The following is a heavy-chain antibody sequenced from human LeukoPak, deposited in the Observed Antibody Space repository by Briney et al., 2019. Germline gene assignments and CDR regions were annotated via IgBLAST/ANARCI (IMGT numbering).Heavy chain of an antibody. Sequence: GGSLRLSCAASGFTFSSYGMHWVRQAPGKGLEWVAVIWYDGSNKYYADSVKGRFTISRDNSKNTLYLQMNSLRAEDTAVYYCASGPDGSGSPDTTNYGMDVWGQGTTVTVSS. CDR1: GFTFSSYG. D-gene: IGHD3-10*01. V-gene: IGHV3-33*01. CDR2: IWYDGSNK. J-gene: IGHJ6*02. CDR3: ASGPDGSGSPDTTNYGMDV.